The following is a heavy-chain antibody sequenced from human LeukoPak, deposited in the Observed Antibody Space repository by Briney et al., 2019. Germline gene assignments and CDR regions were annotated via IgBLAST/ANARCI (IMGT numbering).Heavy chain of an antibody. D-gene: IGHD1-20*01. CDR2: ISYDGSNK. Sequence: PGRSLRLSCAASGFTFSSYAMHWVRQAPGKGLEWVAVISYDGSNKYYADSVKGRFTISRDNSKNTLYLQMNSLKTEDTAVYYCIRPLRYNWNDVLDYWGQGTLVTVSS. J-gene: IGHJ4*02. CDR1: GFTFSSYA. V-gene: IGHV3-30-3*01. CDR3: IRPLRYNWNDVLDY.